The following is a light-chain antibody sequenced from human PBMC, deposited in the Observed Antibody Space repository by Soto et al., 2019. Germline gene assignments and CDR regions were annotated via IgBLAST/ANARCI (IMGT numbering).Light chain of an antibody. CDR1: SSNIGAGYN. CDR3: QAYDSSPSGYV. V-gene: IGLV1-40*01. Sequence: QSVLTQPPSVSGAPGQRVTISCTGSSSNIGAGYNVHWYQQLPGTAPKLLIYANSNRPSGVPDRFSGSKSGTSASLAITGLQPEDEADYYCQAYDSSPSGYVFGTGTKVTVL. J-gene: IGLJ1*01. CDR2: ANS.